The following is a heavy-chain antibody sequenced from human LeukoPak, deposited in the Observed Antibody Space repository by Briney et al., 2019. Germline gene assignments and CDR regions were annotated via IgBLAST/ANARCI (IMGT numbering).Heavy chain of an antibody. J-gene: IGHJ4*02. Sequence: GESLKISCQTSGYSFTTYWIGWVRQMPGKGLEWMGIIYPGDSDTRYSPSFQGQVTISADNSISTAYLQWSSLKASDTAMYYCARARYCSGGSCYAEYWGQGTLITVSS. CDR2: IYPGDSDT. CDR1: GYSFTTYW. D-gene: IGHD2-15*01. CDR3: ARARYCSGGSCYAEY. V-gene: IGHV5-51*01.